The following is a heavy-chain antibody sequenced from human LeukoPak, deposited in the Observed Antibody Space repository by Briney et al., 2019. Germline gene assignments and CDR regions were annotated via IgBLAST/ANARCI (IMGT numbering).Heavy chain of an antibody. D-gene: IGHD3-10*01. CDR3: ARDRDGSGSSWFDP. CDR2: ISPYNGNT. V-gene: IGHV1-18*01. Sequence: ASVKVSCKASGYTFVSYGINWVRQAPGQGLERMGWISPYNGNTVYAQNLQGRVTMTTDSSTSTAYMELRSLRSDDTALYYCARDRDGSGSSWFDPWGQGILVIVS. J-gene: IGHJ5*02. CDR1: GYTFVSYG.